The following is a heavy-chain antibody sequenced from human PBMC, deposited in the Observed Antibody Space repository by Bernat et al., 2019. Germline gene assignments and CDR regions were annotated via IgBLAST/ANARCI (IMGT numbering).Heavy chain of an antibody. Sequence: QVQLQESGPGLVKPSQTLSLTCTVSGGSISSGGYSWSWIRQHPGKGLEWIGYIYYSGSTYYNPSLKSRVTISVDTSKNQFSLKLSSVTAADTAVYYCARSELNYYDSSGPFDYWGQGTLVTVSS. V-gene: IGHV4-31*03. CDR3: ARSELNYYDSSGPFDY. CDR2: IYYSGST. J-gene: IGHJ4*02. D-gene: IGHD3-22*01. CDR1: GGSISSGGYS.